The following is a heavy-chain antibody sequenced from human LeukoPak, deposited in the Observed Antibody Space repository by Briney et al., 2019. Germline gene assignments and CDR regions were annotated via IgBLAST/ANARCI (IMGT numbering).Heavy chain of an antibody. Sequence: SETLSLTCTVSGGSISSYYWSWIRQPPGKGLEWIGYIYYSGSTNYNPSLKSRVTISVDTSKNQFSLKLSSVTAADTAVYYCARVEVGIDAFDIWGQGTMVTVSS. CDR3: ARVEVGIDAFDI. CDR1: GGSISSYY. J-gene: IGHJ3*02. CDR2: IYYSGST. D-gene: IGHD3-10*01. V-gene: IGHV4-59*01.